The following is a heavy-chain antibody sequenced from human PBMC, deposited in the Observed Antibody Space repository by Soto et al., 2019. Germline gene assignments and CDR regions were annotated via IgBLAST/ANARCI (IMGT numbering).Heavy chain of an antibody. J-gene: IGHJ6*02. CDR3: ARLDSSGYHYYYGMDV. D-gene: IGHD3-22*01. V-gene: IGHV4-59*01. CDR2: IYYSGST. Sequence: QVQLQESGPGLVKPSETLSLTCTVSGGSISSYYWSWIRQPPGKGLEWIGYIYYSGSTNYNPSLKSRVTISVDTSKKQFSLKLSSVTAADTAVYYCARLDSSGYHYYYGMDVWGQGTTVTVSS. CDR1: GGSISSYY.